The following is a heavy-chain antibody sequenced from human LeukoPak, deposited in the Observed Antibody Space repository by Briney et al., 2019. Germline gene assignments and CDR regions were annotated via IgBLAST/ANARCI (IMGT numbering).Heavy chain of an antibody. D-gene: IGHD2-2*01. CDR2: ISCSGST. CDR3: ARVLPAAASYYFDY. Sequence: SETLSLTCTVSGGSISNYYWSWIRQPPGKGLEWIGYISCSGSTNYNSSLKSRVTISVDTSKNQFSLNLRSVTAADTAVYYCARVLPAAASYYFDYWGQGTLVTVSS. J-gene: IGHJ4*02. CDR1: GGSISNYY. V-gene: IGHV4-59*01.